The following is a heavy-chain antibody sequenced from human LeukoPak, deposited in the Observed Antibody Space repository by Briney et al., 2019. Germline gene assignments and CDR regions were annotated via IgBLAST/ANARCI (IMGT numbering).Heavy chain of an antibody. CDR2: ISDSSTTI. Sequence: PGGSLRLSCAASGFNFGSYAMNWVRQAPGTGLEWVSYISDSSTTIYYANPVKGRFTISRDYATTTLYLHMNSSRAEDTGVYYCARDRGGAYDCWSGYYTGYFDYWGQGTLVRVS. CDR1: GFNFGSYA. J-gene: IGHJ4*02. CDR3: ARDRGGAYDCWSGYYTGYFDY. V-gene: IGHV3-48*01. D-gene: IGHD3-3*01.